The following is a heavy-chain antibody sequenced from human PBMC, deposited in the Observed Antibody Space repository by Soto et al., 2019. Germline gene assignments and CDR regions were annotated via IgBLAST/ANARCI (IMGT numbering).Heavy chain of an antibody. CDR3: ARDCSGGSCYPGMDV. V-gene: IGHV3-7*01. CDR1: GFTFSSYW. CDR2: IKEDGSEK. D-gene: IGHD2-15*01. J-gene: IGHJ6*02. Sequence: EVQLVESGGGLVQPGGSLRLSCAASGFTFSSYWMSWVRQAPGKGLEWVANIKEDGSEKYYVDSVKGRFTISRDNAKKSMYLQMNSLRAEDTAVYFCARDCSGGSCYPGMDVWGQGTTVTVSS.